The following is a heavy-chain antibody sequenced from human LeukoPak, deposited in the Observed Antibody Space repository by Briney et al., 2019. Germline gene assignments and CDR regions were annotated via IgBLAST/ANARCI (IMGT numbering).Heavy chain of an antibody. CDR1: GVFVSSSSYY. D-gene: IGHD6-13*01. Sequence: SETLSLTCTVSGVFVSSSSYYWGWIRQPPGKGLEWIGSIYYSGTTYYIPSLKSRITISVDTSKNQFYLKLNSVTAADTAVYYCARHGGAAAAIDYWGQGTLVTVSS. CDR2: IYYSGTT. CDR3: ARHGGAAAAIDY. V-gene: IGHV4-39*01. J-gene: IGHJ4*02.